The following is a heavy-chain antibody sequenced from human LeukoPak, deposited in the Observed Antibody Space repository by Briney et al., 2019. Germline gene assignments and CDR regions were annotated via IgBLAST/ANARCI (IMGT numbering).Heavy chain of an antibody. CDR2: MSSGSRYI. V-gene: IGHV3-21*01. CDR1: GFTFSSYA. Sequence: GGSLRLSCAASGFTFSSYAMTWVRQAPGKGLEWVSSMSSGSRYIYYADSVRGRFTISRDNAKNSLYLLMNSLRAEDTAVYYCTRDRPTGASRVFVVQWGQGPLVTVSS. D-gene: IGHD3-3*01. CDR3: TRDRPTGASRVFVVQ. J-gene: IGHJ4*02.